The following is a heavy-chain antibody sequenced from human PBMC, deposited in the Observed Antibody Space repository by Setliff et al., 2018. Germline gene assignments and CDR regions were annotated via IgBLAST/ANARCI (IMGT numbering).Heavy chain of an antibody. CDR2: ISAYNGNT. CDR3: ARAPPPYDSSGYYPREDY. CDR1: GYTFTSYG. Sequence: ASVKVSCKASGYTFTSYGISWVRQAPGQGLEWMGWISAYNGNTNYAQKLQGRVTMTTDTSTSTAYMELRSLRSDDTAVYYCARAPPPYDSSGYYPREDYWGQGTLVTVSS. D-gene: IGHD3-22*01. V-gene: IGHV1-18*01. J-gene: IGHJ4*02.